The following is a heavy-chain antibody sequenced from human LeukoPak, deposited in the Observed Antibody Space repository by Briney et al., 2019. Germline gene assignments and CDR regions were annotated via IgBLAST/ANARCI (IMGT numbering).Heavy chain of an antibody. CDR2: ISSSGSTI. V-gene: IGHV3-11*04. J-gene: IGHJ5*02. CDR3: ARFGSQLLWRWFDP. D-gene: IGHD2-2*01. CDR1: GFTVSSNY. Sequence: PGGSLRLSCAASGFTVSSNYMSWVRQAPGKGLEWVSYISSSGSTIYYADSVKGRFTISRDNAKNSLYLQMNSLRAEDTAVYYCARFGSQLLWRWFDPWGQGTLVTVSS.